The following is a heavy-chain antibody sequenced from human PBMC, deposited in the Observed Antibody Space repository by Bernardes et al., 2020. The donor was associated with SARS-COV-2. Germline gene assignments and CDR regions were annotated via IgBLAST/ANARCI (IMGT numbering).Heavy chain of an antibody. D-gene: IGHD2-2*01. CDR1: GYSFTSYW. Sequence: GESLKISCKGSGYSFTSYWIGWVRQMPGKGLEWMGIIYPGDSDTRYSPSFQGQVTISADKSISTAYLQWSSLKASDTAMYYCARSCSSTSCYGRNWFDPWGKGTLVAVSS. V-gene: IGHV5-51*01. J-gene: IGHJ5*02. CDR3: ARSCSSTSCYGRNWFDP. CDR2: IYPGDSDT.